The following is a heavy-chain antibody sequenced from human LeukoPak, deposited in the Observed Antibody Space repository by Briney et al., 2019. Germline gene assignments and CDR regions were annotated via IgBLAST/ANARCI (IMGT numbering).Heavy chain of an antibody. CDR3: TREGPYYYDSSAPQGQGDAFDI. Sequence: PGGSLRLSCTASGFTFGDYAMSWFRQAPGKGLEWVGSIRSKAYGGTTEYAASVKGRFTISRDDSKSIAYLQMNSLKTEDTAVYYCTREGPYYYDSSAPQGQGDAFDIWGQGTMVTVSS. CDR2: IRSKAYGGTT. CDR1: GFTFGDYA. V-gene: IGHV3-49*03. D-gene: IGHD3-22*01. J-gene: IGHJ3*02.